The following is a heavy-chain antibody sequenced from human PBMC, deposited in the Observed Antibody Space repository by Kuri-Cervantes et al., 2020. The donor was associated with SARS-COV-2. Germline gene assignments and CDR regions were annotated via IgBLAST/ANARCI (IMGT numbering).Heavy chain of an antibody. CDR2: ISSSSSYI. D-gene: IGHD6-19*01. V-gene: IGHV3-21*01. Sequence: GGSLRLSCAASGFTFSSYSMNWVRQAPGKGLEWVSSISSSSSYIYYADSVKGRFTISRDNSKNTLHLQMNSLRAEDTAVYYCAKDAEQWLVPERNWFDPWGQGTLVTVSS. J-gene: IGHJ5*02. CDR1: GFTFSSYS. CDR3: AKDAEQWLVPERNWFDP.